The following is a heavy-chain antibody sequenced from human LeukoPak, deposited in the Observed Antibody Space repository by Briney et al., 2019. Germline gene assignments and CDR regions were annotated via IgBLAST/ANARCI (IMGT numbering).Heavy chain of an antibody. V-gene: IGHV3-66*01. D-gene: IGHD4-17*01. CDR1: GFTVSSNY. J-gene: IGHJ6*03. CDR3: ATRGLRYSYMDV. CDR2: IYSGGST. Sequence: GGSLRLSCAASGFTVSSNYMSWVRQAPGKGLEWVSVIYSGGSTYYADSVKGRFTISRDNSKNTLYLQMNSLRAEDTAVYYCATRGLRYSYMDVWGKGTTVTISS.